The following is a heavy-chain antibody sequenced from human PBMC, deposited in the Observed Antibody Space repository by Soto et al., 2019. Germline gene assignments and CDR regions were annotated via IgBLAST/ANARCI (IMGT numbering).Heavy chain of an antibody. Sequence: PGGSLRLSCAASEFPFSTYVMHWVRQAPGKGLEWVAVISFDGSNNYYADSVKGRFTISRDNSKNTLYLHMNSLRAEDTAVYYCARELESWLPPLDIWGQGTMVTVSS. CDR2: ISFDGSNN. J-gene: IGHJ3*02. D-gene: IGHD5-12*01. V-gene: IGHV3-30-3*01. CDR3: ARELESWLPPLDI. CDR1: EFPFSTYV.